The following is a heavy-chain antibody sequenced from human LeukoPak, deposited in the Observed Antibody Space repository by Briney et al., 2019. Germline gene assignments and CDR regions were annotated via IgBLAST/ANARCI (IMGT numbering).Heavy chain of an antibody. CDR2: INHSGST. V-gene: IGHV4-34*01. D-gene: IGHD4-17*01. J-gene: IGHJ6*03. CDR1: GGSFSGYY. CDR3: ASSQRTTAYYYYMDV. Sequence: SSETLSLTCAVYGGSFSGYYWSWIRQPPGKGLEWIGEINHSGSTNYNPSLKSRVTISVDTSKNQFSLKLSSVTAADTAVYYCASSQRTTAYYYYMDVWGKGTTVTISS.